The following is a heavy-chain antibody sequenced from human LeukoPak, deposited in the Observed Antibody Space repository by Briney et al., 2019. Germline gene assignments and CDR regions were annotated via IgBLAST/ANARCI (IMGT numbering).Heavy chain of an antibody. CDR3: ARGCPGY. V-gene: IGHV4-34*01. Sequence: NASETLSLTCAVYGGSFSDYYRTWIRQTPGKGLEWIGQISHSGTTSYNPSLKSRVTMSVDTSKNQFSLKLTSVTAADTAVYYCARGCPGYWGQGTLVTVSS. CDR2: ISHSGTT. CDR1: GGSFSDYY. J-gene: IGHJ4*02.